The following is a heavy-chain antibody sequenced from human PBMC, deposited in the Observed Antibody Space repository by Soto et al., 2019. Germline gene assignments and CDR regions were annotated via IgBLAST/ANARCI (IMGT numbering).Heavy chain of an antibody. CDR2: INGDGSTT. J-gene: IGHJ4*02. Sequence: EVQLVESGGGLVQPGESLRLSCAASGFTFSTYWMHWVRQAPGKGLVWVSRINGDGSTTDYADSVKGRLTISRDNAKNTLYLQMNSLRAEDTAVYYCARAPVEMATTLGVYWGQGTLVTVSS. CDR3: ARAPVEMATTLGVY. V-gene: IGHV3-74*01. CDR1: GFTFSTYW. D-gene: IGHD5-12*01.